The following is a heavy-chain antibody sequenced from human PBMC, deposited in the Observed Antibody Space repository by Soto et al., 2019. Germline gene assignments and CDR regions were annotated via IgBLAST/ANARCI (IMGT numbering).Heavy chain of an antibody. D-gene: IGHD3-10*01. V-gene: IGHV2-70*01. CDR1: GFSLSTSGMC. Sequence: SGPTLVNPTQTLTLTCTFSGFSLSTSGMCVSWIRQPPGKALEWLALIDWDDDKYYNTSLKTRLTISKDTSKNQVVLTMTNVDPVDTDTYYRARIFQDRGGITPPDYGMEVWGQGTTVT. J-gene: IGHJ6*02. CDR2: IDWDDDK. CDR3: ARIFQDRGGITPPDYGMEV.